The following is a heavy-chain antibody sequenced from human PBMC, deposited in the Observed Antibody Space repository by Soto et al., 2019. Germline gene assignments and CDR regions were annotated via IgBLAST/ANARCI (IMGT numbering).Heavy chain of an antibody. CDR2: IYHSGST. V-gene: IGHV4-38-2*01. CDR1: GYSISSGYY. Sequence: PSETLSLTCAVSGYSISSGYYWGWIRQPPGKGLEWIGSIYHSGSTYYNPSLKSRVTISVDTSKNQFSLKLSSVTAADTAVYYCARVEASSRPDYWGQGTLVTVSS. CDR3: ARVEASSRPDY. D-gene: IGHD6-13*01. J-gene: IGHJ4*02.